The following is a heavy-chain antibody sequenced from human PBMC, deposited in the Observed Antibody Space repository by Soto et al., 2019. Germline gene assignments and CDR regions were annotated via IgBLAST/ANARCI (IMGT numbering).Heavy chain of an antibody. V-gene: IGHV1-3*01. Sequence: SSVKVSCKASGGSLTGYTITWVRQAPGQGLEWMGWINAANGDTKYSPKFQGRVTITRDTSASTAYMELSSLRSEDTAVYYCVRRHVSATGIDWFDPWGQGTLVTVSS. J-gene: IGHJ5*02. CDR2: INAANGDT. CDR1: GGSLTGYT. D-gene: IGHD6-13*01. CDR3: VRRHVSATGIDWFDP.